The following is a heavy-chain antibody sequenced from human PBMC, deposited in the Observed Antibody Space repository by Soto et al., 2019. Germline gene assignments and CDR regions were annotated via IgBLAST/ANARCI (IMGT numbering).Heavy chain of an antibody. V-gene: IGHV1-3*01. D-gene: IGHD5-18*01. CDR2: INAGNGNT. CDR1: GYTFTSYA. CDR3: ARDNPIQPWVNWFDP. J-gene: IGHJ5*02. Sequence: ASVKVSCKASGYTFTSYAMHWVRQAPGQRLEWMGWINAGNGNTKYSQKFQGRVTITRDTSASTAYMELSSLRSEDTAVYYCARDNPIQPWVNWFDPWGQGTLVTVSS.